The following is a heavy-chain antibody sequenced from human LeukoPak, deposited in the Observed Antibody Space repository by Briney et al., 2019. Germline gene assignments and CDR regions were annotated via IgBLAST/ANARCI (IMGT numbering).Heavy chain of an antibody. J-gene: IGHJ6*02. CDR2: ISGSGGST. CDR3: AKRRGWAPFSYYGMDV. D-gene: IGHD3-10*01. Sequence: GGSLRLSCAASGFTFSSYAMSWVRQAPGKGLEWVSAISGSGGSTYYADSVKGRFTISRDNSKNTLYLQMNSLRAEDTAVYYCAKRRGWAPFSYYGMDVGGQGTTVTVSS. CDR1: GFTFSSYA. V-gene: IGHV3-23*01.